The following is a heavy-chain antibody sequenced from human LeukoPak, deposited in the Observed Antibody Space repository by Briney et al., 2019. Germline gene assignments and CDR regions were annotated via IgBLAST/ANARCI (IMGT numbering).Heavy chain of an antibody. CDR1: GFTFSSYA. V-gene: IGHV3-23*01. D-gene: IGHD3-16*02. CDR2: ISYSGGST. CDR3: AKGWAYYDYVWGSYRPNFDY. Sequence: PGGSLRLSCAASGFTFSSYAMSWVRQAPGKGLEWVSGISYSGGSTYYADSVKGRFTISRDNSKNTLYLQMNSLRAEDTAVYYCAKGWAYYDYVWGSYRPNFDYWGQGTLVTVSS. J-gene: IGHJ4*02.